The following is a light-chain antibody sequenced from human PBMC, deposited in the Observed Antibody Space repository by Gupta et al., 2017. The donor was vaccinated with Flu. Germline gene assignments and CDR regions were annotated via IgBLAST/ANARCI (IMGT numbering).Light chain of an antibody. V-gene: IGKV3D-20*01. Sequence: EIVLTPSPVTLSLSPGERATLSCGASQSISNNYLAWYQQKPGLAPRLLIYDVSRRATGIPDRFSGSGSGTDFTLTISRLEPEDFAVYYCQQYDYSPQTFGRGTKVEIK. CDR3: QQYDYSPQT. J-gene: IGKJ1*01. CDR1: QSISNNY. CDR2: DVS.